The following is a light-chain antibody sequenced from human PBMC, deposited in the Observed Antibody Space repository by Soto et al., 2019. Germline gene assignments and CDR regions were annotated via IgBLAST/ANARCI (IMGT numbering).Light chain of an antibody. J-gene: IGKJ1*01. CDR1: QSISSW. CDR3: QQYHSYWT. V-gene: IGKV1-5*03. CDR2: KAS. Sequence: DIQMTQSPSTLSASVGDRVTITCRASQSISSWLAWYQQKPGKAPKLLINKASSLESGVPSRFSGSGSGTEFTLTISSLQPDDFSTYYCQQYHSYWTFGQGTKVDI.